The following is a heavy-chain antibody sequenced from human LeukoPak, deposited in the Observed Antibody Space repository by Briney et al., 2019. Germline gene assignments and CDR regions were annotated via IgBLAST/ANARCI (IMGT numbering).Heavy chain of an antibody. CDR2: MSRSGDII. V-gene: IGHV3-48*01. J-gene: IGHJ4*02. CDR3: AKDGL. CDR1: GFTFSDYN. Sequence: AGGSLRLSCAAAGFTFSDYNMNWGRQVPGKGLESVSYMSRSGDIIYYADSVKGRFTISRDNAKNSLYLQMNSLRAEDTAVYYCAKDGLWGQGTLVTASS.